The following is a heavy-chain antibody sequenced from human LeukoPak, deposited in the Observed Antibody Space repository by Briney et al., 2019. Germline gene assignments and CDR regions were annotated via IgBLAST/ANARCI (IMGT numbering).Heavy chain of an antibody. Sequence: PGGSLRLSCAASGFTVSSSSMNWVRLGPGKGLEWVSVISSDGNTYYADSVKGRFTISRDNSTTTLSLQMHALTPDDTAVYYCARGQEQFSSPWQWGPRRKNFYYYGMDVWGQGTTVTVSS. CDR2: ISSDGNT. V-gene: IGHV3-66*01. CDR1: GFTVSSSS. CDR3: ARGQEQFSSPWQWGPRRKNFYYYGMDV. J-gene: IGHJ6*02. D-gene: IGHD6-19*01.